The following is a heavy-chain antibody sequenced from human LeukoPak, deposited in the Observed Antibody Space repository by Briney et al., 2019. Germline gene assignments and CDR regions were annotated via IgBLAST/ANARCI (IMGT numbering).Heavy chain of an antibody. Sequence: SETLSLTCIVSGGSISSGDYYWSWIRQPPGKGLEWIGYTYNSGSTYYNPSLKTRVTIFVDRSENQFSLKLRSVTAEDTAVYYCARGRSTVGDYWGQGTLVTVSS. CDR3: ARGRSTVGDY. V-gene: IGHV4-30-4*01. J-gene: IGHJ4*02. CDR1: GGSISSGDYY. CDR2: TYNSGST. D-gene: IGHD4-17*01.